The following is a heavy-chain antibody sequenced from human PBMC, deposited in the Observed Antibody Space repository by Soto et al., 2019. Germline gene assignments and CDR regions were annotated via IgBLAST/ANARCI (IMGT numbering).Heavy chain of an antibody. CDR2: IYYSGST. J-gene: IGHJ5*01. D-gene: IGHD3-3*02. CDR1: GGSINSYY. CDR3: VSMTGAPDLSFDS. V-gene: IGHV4-59*01. Sequence: SETLSLTCTVSGGSINSYYWSWIRQPPGKGLEWIGYIYYSGSTNYSPSLKSRVTISIDTSKYQFSLKLNSVTAADTALYYCVSMTGAPDLSFDSWRQGTLVTVS.